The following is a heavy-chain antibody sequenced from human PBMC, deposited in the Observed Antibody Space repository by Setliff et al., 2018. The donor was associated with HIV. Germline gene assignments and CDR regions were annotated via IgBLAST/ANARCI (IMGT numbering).Heavy chain of an antibody. CDR1: GVSISGPIGITYY. CDR3: ARQPPPGDYADY. J-gene: IGHJ4*02. Sequence: SETLSLTCSVSGVSISGPIGITYYWDWLRQPPGKGLEWIGNIHYSRGSSYNASLKSRVTISLDTSKNHFSLELSSVAAADTAVYYCARQPPPGDYADYWGQGTLVTVSS. CDR2: IHYSRGS. D-gene: IGHD4-17*01. V-gene: IGHV4-39*01.